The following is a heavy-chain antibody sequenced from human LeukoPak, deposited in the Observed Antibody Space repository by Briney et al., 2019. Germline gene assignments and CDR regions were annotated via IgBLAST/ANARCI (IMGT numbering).Heavy chain of an antibody. Sequence: ASETLSLTCTVSGGSISSYYWSWIRQPPGKGLEWIGYIYYSGSTNYNPSLKSRVTISVDTSKNQFSLKLSSVTAADTAVYYCARDGPGYGMDVWGQGTTVTVSS. V-gene: IGHV4-59*12. CDR3: ARDGPGYGMDV. CDR1: GGSISSYY. CDR2: IYYSGST. J-gene: IGHJ6*02.